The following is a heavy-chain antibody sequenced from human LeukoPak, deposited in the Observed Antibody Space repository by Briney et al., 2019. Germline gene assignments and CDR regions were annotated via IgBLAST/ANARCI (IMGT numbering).Heavy chain of an antibody. Sequence: ASVTVSCKASTYPFTSYGISWVRQAPGQGLEWMGWISAYNGDTNYAQTFQGRVTMTTDTSTTTAYMELRSLRSDDTAVYYCARDSRVNWPRQGWFDPWGQGTLVTVSS. J-gene: IGHJ5*02. CDR2: ISAYNGDT. CDR3: ARDSRVNWPRQGWFDP. D-gene: IGHD2-2*01. V-gene: IGHV1-18*01. CDR1: TYPFTSYG.